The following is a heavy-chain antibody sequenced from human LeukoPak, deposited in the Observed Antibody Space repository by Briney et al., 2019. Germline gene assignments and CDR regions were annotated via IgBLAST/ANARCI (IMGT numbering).Heavy chain of an antibody. CDR3: AGDIAAVNIPGSRLDP. J-gene: IGHJ5*02. V-gene: IGHV4-59*08. D-gene: IGHD6-13*01. CDR1: GGSITGDF. CDR2: ISYSGIT. Sequence: SETLSLTCTVSGGSITGDFWSWIRQSPGKGLEWIGYISYSGITNYNPSLKSRVTISVDTSKNQFSLRLRSVTVADTAVYFCAGDIAAVNIPGSRLDPWGQGTLVTVSS.